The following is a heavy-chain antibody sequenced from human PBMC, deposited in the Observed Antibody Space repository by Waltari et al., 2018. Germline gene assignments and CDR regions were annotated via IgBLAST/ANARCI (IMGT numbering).Heavy chain of an antibody. CDR3: AISSGYYSSDY. CDR1: GYSISSGYY. D-gene: IGHD3-22*01. J-gene: IGHJ4*02. Sequence: QVQLQESGPGLVKPSETLSLTCAVSGYSISSGYYWGWIRQPPGKGLEWIGSIYHSGSTYYSPSLKSRVTISVDTSKNQFSLKLSSVTAADTAVYYCAISSGYYSSDYWGQGTLVTVSS. V-gene: IGHV4-38-2*01. CDR2: IYHSGST.